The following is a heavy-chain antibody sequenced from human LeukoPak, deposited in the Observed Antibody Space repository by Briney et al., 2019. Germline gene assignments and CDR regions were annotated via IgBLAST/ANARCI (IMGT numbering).Heavy chain of an antibody. D-gene: IGHD2-2*02. CDR1: GFTFSNYV. J-gene: IGHJ4*02. V-gene: IGHV3-23*01. CDR2: ISVSGGST. CDR3: AKDRRYCSSTSCYNSGEIDY. Sequence: PGGSLRLSCAASGFTFSNYVVSWVRQAPGKGLEWVSAISVSGGSTYYAESAKGRFTISRDNSKNTPNLQMNSLRADDTAVYYCAKDRRYCSSTSCYNSGEIDYWGQGILVTVSS.